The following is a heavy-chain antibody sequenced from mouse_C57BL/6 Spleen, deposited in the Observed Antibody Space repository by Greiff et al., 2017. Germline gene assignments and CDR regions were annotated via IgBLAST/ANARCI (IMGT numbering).Heavy chain of an antibody. CDR1: GYTFTDYE. CDR3: TSSYEGY. D-gene: IGHD1-1*01. J-gene: IGHJ2*01. CDR2: IDPETGGT. V-gene: IGHV1-15*01. Sequence: VKLVESGAELVRPGASVTLSCKASGYTFTDYEMHWVKQTPVHGLEWIGAIDPETGGTAYNQKFKGKAILTADKSSSTAYMELRSLTSEDSAVYYCTSSYEGYWGQGTTLTVSS.